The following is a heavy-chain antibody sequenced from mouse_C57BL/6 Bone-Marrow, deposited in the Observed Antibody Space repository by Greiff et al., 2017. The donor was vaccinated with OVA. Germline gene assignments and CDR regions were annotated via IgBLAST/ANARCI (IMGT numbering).Heavy chain of an antibody. Sequence: EVKVVESGGGLVKPGGSLKLSCAASGFTFSSYTMSWVRQTPEKRLEWVATISGGGGNTYYPDSVKGRFTISRDNAKNTLYLQMSSLRSEDTALYYCARQGGTTVVATRAWFAYWGQGTLVTVSA. CDR3: ARQGGTTVVATRAWFAY. D-gene: IGHD1-1*01. V-gene: IGHV5-9*01. CDR2: ISGGGGNT. J-gene: IGHJ3*01. CDR1: GFTFSSYT.